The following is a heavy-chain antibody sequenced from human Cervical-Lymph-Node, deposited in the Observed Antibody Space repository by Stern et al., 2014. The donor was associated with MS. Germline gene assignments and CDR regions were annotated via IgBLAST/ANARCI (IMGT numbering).Heavy chain of an antibody. V-gene: IGHV3-33*01. J-gene: IGHJ4*02. CDR2: IWYDGSKK. D-gene: IGHD4-17*01. CDR3: ARDPSTTMPYYFDY. CDR1: GLTFSNHG. Sequence: VQLVESGGSVVQPGRSLRLSCAVSGLTFSNHGFHWVRQAPGKGLEWVTVIWYDGSKKYYAESVKGRFTISRDNSKNTLYLQMNSLKVEDTAIYYCARDPSTTMPYYFDYWGQGTLVTVSS.